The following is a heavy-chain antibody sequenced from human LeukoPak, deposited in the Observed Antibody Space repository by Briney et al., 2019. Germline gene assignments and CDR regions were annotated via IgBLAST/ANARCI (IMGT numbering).Heavy chain of an antibody. CDR2: IGAPGFST. CDR3: AKISSSSATCS. J-gene: IGHJ4*02. CDR1: GSTFSNYA. V-gene: IGHV3-23*01. D-gene: IGHD2-2*01. Sequence: GGSLRLSCAASGSTFSNYAMSWVRQAPGKGLEWVSAIGAPGFSTYYADSVKGRFTISRDNSKNTLSLQMNSLRAEDTALYYCAKISSSSATCSWGQGSLVTVSS.